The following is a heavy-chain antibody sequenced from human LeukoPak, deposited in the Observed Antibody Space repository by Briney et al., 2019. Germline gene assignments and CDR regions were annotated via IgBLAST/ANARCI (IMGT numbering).Heavy chain of an antibody. Sequence: GSLRLSCAASGFTFSNSAMSWVRQAPGKGLEWVSILSGSGITTYYADSVKGRFTISRDNSKNTLYLQMNSLRAEDTAVYYCGKGIYSSGGSYFDSWGHGTLVTVSS. CDR3: GKGIYSSGGSYFDS. V-gene: IGHV3-23*01. CDR2: LSGSGITT. D-gene: IGHD6-19*01. CDR1: GFTFSNSA. J-gene: IGHJ4*01.